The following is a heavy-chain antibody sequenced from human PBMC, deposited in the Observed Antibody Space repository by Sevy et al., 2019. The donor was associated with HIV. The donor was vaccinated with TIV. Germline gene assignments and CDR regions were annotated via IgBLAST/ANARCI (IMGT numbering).Heavy chain of an antibody. CDR1: GFTFSSYSLSSYS. V-gene: IGHV3-21*01. CDR3: ARDRGVGTSYYGIDV. J-gene: IGHJ6*02. CDR2: ISSGSRYI. D-gene: IGHD1-26*01. Sequence: GGSLRLSCAASGFTFSSYSLSSYSMNWVRQAPGKGLEWVSSISSGSRYIFYADSVKGRFTITRDNAKNSLYLQMNSPSAEGTAVYYCARDRGVGTSYYGIDVWGQATTVTVSS.